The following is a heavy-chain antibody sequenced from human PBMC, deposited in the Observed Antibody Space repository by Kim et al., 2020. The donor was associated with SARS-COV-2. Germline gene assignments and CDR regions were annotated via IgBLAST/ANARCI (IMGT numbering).Heavy chain of an antibody. CDR1: GYTFTSYA. V-gene: IGHV1-3*01. CDR3: ARGSRYSNGKPSWFDP. D-gene: IGHD4-4*01. Sequence: ASVKVSCKASGYTFTSYAMHWVRQAPGQRLAWMGWINAGNGNTKYSQKFQGRVTITRDTSASTAYMELSSLRSEDTAVYYCARGSRYSNGKPSWFDPWGQGTLVTVSS. J-gene: IGHJ5*02. CDR2: INAGNGNT.